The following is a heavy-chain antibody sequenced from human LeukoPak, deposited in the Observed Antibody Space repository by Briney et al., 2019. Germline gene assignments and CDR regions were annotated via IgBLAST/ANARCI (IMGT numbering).Heavy chain of an antibody. V-gene: IGHV3-7*01. Sequence: GGALRLSFAAPRFPFISYWMNWVRPAPGEGLAWVANIKRDGNEKNYVDSVRGRFSISRDNAKNSLYLQMDSLRAEDTAVYYCAKEGAYPIITYDSWGQGALVTVSS. CDR2: IKRDGNEK. CDR1: RFPFISYW. J-gene: IGHJ5*01. CDR3: AKEGAYPIITYDS. D-gene: IGHD3-10*01.